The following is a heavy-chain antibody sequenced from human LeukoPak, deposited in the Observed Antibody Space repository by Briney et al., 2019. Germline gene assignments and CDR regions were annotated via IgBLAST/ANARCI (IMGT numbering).Heavy chain of an antibody. CDR1: GFTFDDYA. J-gene: IGHJ6*02. CDR2: INWNSGSI. V-gene: IGHV3-9*01. Sequence: PGGSLRLSCAASGFTFDDYALHWVRLPPGKGLEWVSGINWNSGSIGYADSLKGRFTISRDNAKNSLYLQINSLRAEDTVLYYCAKDLGRRSHYIGMDVWGQGTTVTVSS. CDR3: AKDLGRRSHYIGMDV.